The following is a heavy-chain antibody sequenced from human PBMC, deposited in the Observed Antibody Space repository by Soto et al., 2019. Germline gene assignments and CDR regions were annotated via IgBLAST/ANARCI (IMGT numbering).Heavy chain of an antibody. V-gene: IGHV3-48*03. CDR1: EFTFSSYE. D-gene: IGHD6-13*01. J-gene: IGHJ4*02. CDR2: ISSSGTTI. CDR3: VRFGGAAAGPGDY. Sequence: PGGSLRLSCVASEFTFSSYEMNWVRQAPGKGLEWVSYISSSGTTIYYTDSVKGRFTISRDNAKKPLYLQMNSLRAEDTAVYYCVRFGGAAAGPGDYWGQGTLVTVS.